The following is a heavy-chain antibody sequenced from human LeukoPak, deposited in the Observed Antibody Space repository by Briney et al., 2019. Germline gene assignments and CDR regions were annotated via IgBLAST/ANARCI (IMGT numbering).Heavy chain of an antibody. CDR3: ARDLYSSGWYSCVDY. Sequence: GGSLRLSCAASGFTFSSYSMNWVRQAPGKGLEWVSSTSSSGSYIYYADSVKGRFTISRDNAKNSLYLQMNSLRAEDTAVYYCARDLYSSGWYSCVDYWGQGTLVTVSS. V-gene: IGHV3-21*06. CDR1: GFTFSSYS. D-gene: IGHD6-19*01. CDR2: TSSSGSYI. J-gene: IGHJ4*02.